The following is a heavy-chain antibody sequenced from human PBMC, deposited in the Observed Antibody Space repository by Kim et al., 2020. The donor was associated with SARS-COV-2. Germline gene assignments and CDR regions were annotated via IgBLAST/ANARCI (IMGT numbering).Heavy chain of an antibody. CDR3: AKDRRSQVLLWFGELVKPHYYYYGMDV. J-gene: IGHJ6*02. Sequence: GGSLRLSCAASGFTFSSYGMHWVRQAPGKGLEWVAVIWYDGSNKYYADSVKGRFTISRDNSKNTLYLQMNSLRAEDTAVYYCAKDRRSQVLLWFGELVKPHYYYYGMDVWGQGTTVTVSS. CDR2: IWYDGSNK. V-gene: IGHV3-33*06. CDR1: GFTFSSYG. D-gene: IGHD3-10*01.